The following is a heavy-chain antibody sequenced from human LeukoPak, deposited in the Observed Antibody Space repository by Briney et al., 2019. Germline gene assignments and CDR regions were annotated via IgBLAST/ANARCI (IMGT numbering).Heavy chain of an antibody. D-gene: IGHD6-19*01. CDR1: GFTFSSYA. J-gene: IGHJ4*02. CDR2: ISGSGGST. CDR3: AKVISGWYRGFWTFDY. V-gene: IGHV3-23*01. Sequence: TGGSLRLSCAASGFTFSSYAMSWVRQAPGKGLEWVPAISGSGGSTYYADSVKGRFTISRDNSKNTLYLQMNSLRAEDTAVYYCAKVISGWYRGFWTFDYWGQGTLVTVSS.